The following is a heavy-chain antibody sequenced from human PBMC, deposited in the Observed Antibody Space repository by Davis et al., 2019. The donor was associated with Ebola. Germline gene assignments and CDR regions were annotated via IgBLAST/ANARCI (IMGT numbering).Heavy chain of an antibody. D-gene: IGHD3-22*01. Sequence: GGSLRLSCAASGFTFSNAWMSWVRQAPGKGLEWVGRIKSKTDGGTTDYAAPVKGRFTISRDDSKNTLYLQMNSLKTEDTAVYYCTTDYFLDDSSGYYYVHGAFDIWGQGTMVTVSS. V-gene: IGHV3-15*01. CDR1: GFTFSNAW. CDR3: TTDYFLDDSSGYYYVHGAFDI. CDR2: IKSKTDGGTT. J-gene: IGHJ3*02.